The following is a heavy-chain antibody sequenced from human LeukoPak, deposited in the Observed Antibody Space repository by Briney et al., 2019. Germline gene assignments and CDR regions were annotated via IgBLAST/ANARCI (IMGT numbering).Heavy chain of an antibody. V-gene: IGHV3-21*01. CDR2: ISSSSYI. CDR1: GFTFSSYS. J-gene: IGHJ5*02. Sequence: GGSLRLSCAASGFTFSSYSMNWVRRAPGKGLEWVSSISSSSYIYYADSVKGRFTISRDNAKNSLYLQMNSLRAEDTAVYYCARGAGECSGGSCYVINWFDPWGQGTLVTVSS. CDR3: ARGAGECSGGSCYVINWFDP. D-gene: IGHD2-15*01.